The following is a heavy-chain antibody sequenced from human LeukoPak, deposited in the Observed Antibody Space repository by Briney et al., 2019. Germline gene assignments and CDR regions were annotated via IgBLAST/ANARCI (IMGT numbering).Heavy chain of an antibody. V-gene: IGHV3-21*05. CDR1: GLTFSSYS. CDR2: ISTSSSSI. CDR3: ARGNGQQLDY. D-gene: IGHD6-13*01. Sequence: GGSLRLSCAASGLTFSSYSMDWVRQAPGKGLEWVSYISTSSSSIYYADSVKGRFTISRDNAKNSLYLQMDSLRAEDTAVYYCARGNGQQLDYWGQGTLVTVSS. J-gene: IGHJ4*02.